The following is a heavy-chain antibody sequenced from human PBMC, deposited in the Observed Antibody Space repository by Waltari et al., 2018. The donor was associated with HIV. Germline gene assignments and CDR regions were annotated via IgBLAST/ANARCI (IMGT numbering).Heavy chain of an antibody. J-gene: IGHJ2*01. CDR3: ARKESSGDWHWYFDL. V-gene: IGHV5-51*03. CDR1: GSSFATSW. CDR2: IYPDDSDT. D-gene: IGHD3-22*01. Sequence: EVQLVQSGAEVKKPGESLKISCKGSGSSFATSWIGWVGQMPGKGLGWMGIIYPDDSDTRYSPSFQGQVTISADKSISTAYLQWSSLKASDTAMYYCARKESSGDWHWYFDLWGRGTLVTVSS.